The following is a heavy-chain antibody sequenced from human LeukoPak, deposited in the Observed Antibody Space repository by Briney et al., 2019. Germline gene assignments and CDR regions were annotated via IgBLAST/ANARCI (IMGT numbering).Heavy chain of an antibody. CDR1: GYSFTSYW. CDR2: TYPGDSDT. Sequence: GESLKISCKGSGYSFTSYWIGWVRQMPGKGLEWMGITYPGDSDTRYSPSFQGQVTISADKSISTAYLQWSSLKASDTAMYYCARHSHCTSVCYGDAYYYYGMDVWGQGTTVTVSS. V-gene: IGHV5-51*01. D-gene: IGHD2-8*01. J-gene: IGHJ6*02. CDR3: ARHSHCTSVCYGDAYYYYGMDV.